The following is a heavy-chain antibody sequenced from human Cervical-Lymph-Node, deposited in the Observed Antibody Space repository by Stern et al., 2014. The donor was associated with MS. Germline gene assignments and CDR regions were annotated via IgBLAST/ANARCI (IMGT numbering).Heavy chain of an antibody. Sequence: VQLEESGGGVVQPGRSLRVSCAASGFTFSSYTMHWVRQAPGKGLEWVALISYDGSNKYYADSVKGRFTISRDNSKNTLYLQMNSLRAEDTAVYYCARVDTAMVTLYYYGMDVWGQGTTVTVSS. CDR3: ARVDTAMVTLYYYGMDV. D-gene: IGHD5-18*01. CDR1: GFTFSSYT. J-gene: IGHJ6*02. V-gene: IGHV3-30-3*01. CDR2: ISYDGSNK.